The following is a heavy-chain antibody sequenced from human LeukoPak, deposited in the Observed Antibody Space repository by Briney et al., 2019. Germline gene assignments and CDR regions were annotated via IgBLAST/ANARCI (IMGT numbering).Heavy chain of an antibody. D-gene: IGHD6-13*01. Sequence: ASVKVSCKVSGYTLTELSMHWVRQAPGKGLEWMGGFDPEDGETIYAQKFQGRVTMTEDTSTDTAYMELSSLRSEDTAVYYCCIAAAGTYIFDYWGQGTLVTVSS. CDR1: GYTLTELS. CDR3: CIAAAGTYIFDY. V-gene: IGHV1-24*01. CDR2: FDPEDGET. J-gene: IGHJ4*02.